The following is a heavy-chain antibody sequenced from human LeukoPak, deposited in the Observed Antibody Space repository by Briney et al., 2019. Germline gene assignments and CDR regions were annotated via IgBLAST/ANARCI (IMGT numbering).Heavy chain of an antibody. D-gene: IGHD4-11*01. CDR3: AGMYGYSNYWYGH. V-gene: IGHV3-30*03. Sequence: GSLRLSCAASGFTFTSYGIHCVRQAPGKGLEWVALITYDGYYKYYSDSVKGRFTISRDNSKNTLYLQMNSLRAEGTAVYYCAGMYGYSNYWYGHWGQGTLVTVSS. J-gene: IGHJ4*02. CDR2: ITYDGYYK. CDR1: GFTFTSYG.